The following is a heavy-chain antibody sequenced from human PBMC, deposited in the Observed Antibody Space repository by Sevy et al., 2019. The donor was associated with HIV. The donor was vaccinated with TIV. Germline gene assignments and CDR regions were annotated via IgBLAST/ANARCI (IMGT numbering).Heavy chain of an antibody. CDR2: IYDGGTT. D-gene: IGHD5-18*01. Sequence: SETLSLTCAVSGAAVSGYFWSWVRQPPGKGLEWLGYIYDGGTTNYNPSLDSRLTISVDTSKNQFSLKLSSVTAADTAVYYCARGLQLCLGHFDYWGQGTLVTVSS. CDR3: ARGLQLCLGHFDY. CDR1: GAAVSGYF. J-gene: IGHJ4*02. V-gene: IGHV4-59*02.